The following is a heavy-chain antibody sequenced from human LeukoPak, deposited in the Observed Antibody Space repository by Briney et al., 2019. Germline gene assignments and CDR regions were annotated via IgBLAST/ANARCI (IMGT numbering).Heavy chain of an antibody. CDR1: GGTFSSYA. CDR2: IIPIFGTA. D-gene: IGHD1-26*01. Sequence: SVKVSCKASGGTFSSYAISWVRQAPGQGLEWMGGIIPIFGTANYAQKFQGRVTITTDESTSTAYMELSSLRSEDTAVYYCARDFGGSYALDYWGQGTLVTVSS. V-gene: IGHV1-69*05. J-gene: IGHJ4*02. CDR3: ARDFGGSYALDY.